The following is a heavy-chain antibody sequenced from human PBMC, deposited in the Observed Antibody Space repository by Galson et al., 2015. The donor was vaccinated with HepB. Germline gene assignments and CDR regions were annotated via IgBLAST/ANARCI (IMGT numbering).Heavy chain of an antibody. D-gene: IGHD2-15*01. V-gene: IGHV3-48*04. J-gene: IGHJ6*02. CDR3: VVAAQGRYYYYGMDV. CDR1: GFTFSSYS. CDR2: ISSSSSTI. Sequence: SLRLSCAASGFTFSSYSMHWVRQAPGKGLEWVSYISSSSSTIYYADHVKGRFTISSDNAKNSLYLQMNSLGAEDTAVYYCVVAAQGRYYYYGMDVWGQGTTVTVSS.